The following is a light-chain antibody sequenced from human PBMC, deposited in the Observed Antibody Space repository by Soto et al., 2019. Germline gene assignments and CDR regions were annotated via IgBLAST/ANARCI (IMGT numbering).Light chain of an antibody. CDR2: YDS. V-gene: IGLV3-21*04. CDR1: NIGSKS. CDR3: QVWDSSSDLVV. J-gene: IGLJ2*01. Sequence: SYELTQPPSVSVAPGKTARITCGGNNIGSKSVHWYQQKPGQAPVLVIYYDSDRPSGIPVRFSGSNSGNTATLTISRVEAGDEADYYCQVWDSSSDLVVFGGGTKLTVL.